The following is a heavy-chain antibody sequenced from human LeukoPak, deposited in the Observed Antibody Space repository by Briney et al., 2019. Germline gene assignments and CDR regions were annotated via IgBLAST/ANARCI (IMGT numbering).Heavy chain of an antibody. J-gene: IGHJ4*02. V-gene: IGHV4-39*01. CDR3: ARRAVAGPFDY. CDR1: GGSISSSSYY. D-gene: IGHD6-19*01. CDR2: IYYSGST. Sequence: SETLSLTCTVSGGSISSSSYYWGWIRQPPGKGLEWIRSIYYSGSTYYNPSLKSRVTISVDTSKNQFSLKLSSVTAADTAVYYCARRAVAGPFDYWGQGTLVTVSS.